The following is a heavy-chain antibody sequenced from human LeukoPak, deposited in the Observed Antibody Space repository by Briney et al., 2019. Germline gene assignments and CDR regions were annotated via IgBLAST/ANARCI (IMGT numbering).Heavy chain of an antibody. J-gene: IGHJ6*03. CDR3: AREGGQQLDDSNGYYYYYMDV. Sequence: ASVKVSCKASGYTFTSYGINWVRQAPGQGLDWMGWISAYNGHTNYAQKLQGRVTMTTDTSTSTAYMELRSLTSDDTAVYYCAREGGQQLDDSNGYYYYYMDVWGKGTTVTISS. CDR2: ISAYNGHT. V-gene: IGHV1-18*04. D-gene: IGHD6-13*01. CDR1: GYTFTSYG.